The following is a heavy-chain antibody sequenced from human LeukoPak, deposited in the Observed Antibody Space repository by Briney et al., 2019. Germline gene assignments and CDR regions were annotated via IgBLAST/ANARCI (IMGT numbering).Heavy chain of an antibody. V-gene: IGHV3-9*01. CDR2: ISWNSGSI. J-gene: IGHJ3*02. CDR1: GFTFDDYA. Sequence: PCRSLRLSCAASGFTFDDYAMHWVRQAPGKGLEWVSGISWNSGSIGYADSVKGRFTISRDNAKDSLYLQMNSLRAEDTALYYCAKARIAMVRGVMYAFDIWGQGTMVTVSS. CDR3: AKARIAMVRGVMYAFDI. D-gene: IGHD3-10*01.